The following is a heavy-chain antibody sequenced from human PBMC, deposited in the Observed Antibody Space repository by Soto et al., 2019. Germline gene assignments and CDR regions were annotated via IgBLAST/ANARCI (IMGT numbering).Heavy chain of an antibody. J-gene: IGHJ5*02. V-gene: IGHV5-51*01. CDR3: ARSIAVAAGAPVGWFDP. D-gene: IGHD6-19*01. Sequence: GESLKISCKGSGHSFTSYWIGWVRQMPGKGLEWIGIIYPDDSDTRYSPSFQGQVTILADKSISTAYLQWSSLKASDTAMYYCARSIAVAAGAPVGWFDPWGQGTLVTVSS. CDR1: GHSFTSYW. CDR2: IYPDDSDT.